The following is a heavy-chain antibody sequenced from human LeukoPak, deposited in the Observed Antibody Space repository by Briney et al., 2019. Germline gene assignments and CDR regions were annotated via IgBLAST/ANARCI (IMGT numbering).Heavy chain of an antibody. D-gene: IGHD3-22*01. CDR2: ISYDGSNK. J-gene: IGHJ4*02. V-gene: IGHV3-30*01. CDR1: GFTFSSYA. Sequence: GGSLRLSCAASGFTFSSYAMHWVRQAPGKGLEWVAAISYDGSNKYYADSVKGRFTISRDNSKNTLYLQMNSLRAEDTAVYYCARTTYYYDSSGYSDYWGQGTLVTVSS. CDR3: ARTTYYYDSSGYSDY.